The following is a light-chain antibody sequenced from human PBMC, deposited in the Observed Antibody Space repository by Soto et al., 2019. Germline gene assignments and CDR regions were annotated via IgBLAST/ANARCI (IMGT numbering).Light chain of an antibody. V-gene: IGLV3-21*02. CDR3: QVWDTTSDHWM. J-gene: IGLJ3*02. CDR1: NIGSRS. Sequence: SYELTQPPSVSVAPRQTATITCGGTNIGSRSVHWYQQKSGQAPVLVVFDDSVRPSGIPERISGYNSGNTATLTISGVEAGDEADYYCQVWDTTSDHWMFGGVTKLTVL. CDR2: DDS.